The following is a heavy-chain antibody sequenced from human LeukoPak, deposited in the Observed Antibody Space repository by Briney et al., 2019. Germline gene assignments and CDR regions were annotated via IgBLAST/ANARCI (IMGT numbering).Heavy chain of an antibody. J-gene: IGHJ4*02. V-gene: IGHV4-59*08. CDR2: IHNSGNS. D-gene: IGHD2-15*01. Sequence: SETLSLTCTASGGSISSYYWSWVRQPPGKGLEWIGYIHNSGNSNYNRSLKSRVTISVDTSKNQFSLKLSSVTAADTAVYYCASLPSIVVVVAATLSGWDFDYWGQGTLVTVSS. CDR1: GGSISSYY. CDR3: ASLPSIVVVVAATLSGWDFDY.